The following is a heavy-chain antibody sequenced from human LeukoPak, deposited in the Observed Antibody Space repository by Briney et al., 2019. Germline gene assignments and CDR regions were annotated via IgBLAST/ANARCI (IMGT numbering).Heavy chain of an antibody. D-gene: IGHD4-17*01. CDR2: IYSGGST. CDR3: ARVNYGDCSTYYFDY. J-gene: IGHJ4*02. Sequence: GGSLRLSCAASGFTFSSYGMHWVRQAPGKGLEWVSVIYSGGSTYYADSVKGRFTISRDNSKNTLYLQMNSLRAKDTAVYYCARVNYGDCSTYYFDYWGQGTLVTVSS. CDR1: GFTFSSYG. V-gene: IGHV3-53*01.